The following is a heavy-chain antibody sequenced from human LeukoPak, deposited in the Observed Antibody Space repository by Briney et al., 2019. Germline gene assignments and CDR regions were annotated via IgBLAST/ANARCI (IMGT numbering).Heavy chain of an antibody. Sequence: SETLSLTCAVYGGSLSAYYWTWIRQPPGKGLEWIGEINHSGSTNYNPSLKSRVTISVDTSKNQFSLKLSSVTAADTAVYYCARGLSSVYYYYYYMDVWGKGTTVTVSS. J-gene: IGHJ6*03. CDR2: INHSGST. CDR1: GGSLSAYY. CDR3: ARGLSSVYYYYYYMDV. V-gene: IGHV4-34*01. D-gene: IGHD3-22*01.